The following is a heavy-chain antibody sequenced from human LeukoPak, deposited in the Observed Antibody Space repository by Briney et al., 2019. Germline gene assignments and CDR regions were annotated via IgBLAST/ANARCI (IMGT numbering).Heavy chain of an antibody. CDR1: GGSISSDY. CDR2: IYSSGTS. J-gene: IGHJ5*02. V-gene: IGHV4-59*01. D-gene: IGHD3-3*01. CDR3: ARGMYDLQLGAWFDP. Sequence: SETLSFTCTVSGGSISSDYWSWIRQPPGKGLEYIGFIYSSGTSNYNPSLKSRVTMSVDTSKIQLSLKLRSVTAAYSAVYYCARGMYDLQLGAWFDPWGRGTLVTVSS.